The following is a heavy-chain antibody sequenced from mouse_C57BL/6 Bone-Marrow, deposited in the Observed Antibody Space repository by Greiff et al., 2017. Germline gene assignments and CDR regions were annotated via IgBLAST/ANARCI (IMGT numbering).Heavy chain of an antibody. CDR2: ISSGGSST. D-gene: IGHD2-10*02. CDR3: ARRYGNYYSYYARDY. V-gene: IGHV5-6*01. Sequence: EVQVVESGGDLVKPGGSLKLSCAASGFTFSSYGMSWVRQTPDKRLEWVATISSGGSSTYYPDSVKGRFTISRDNAKNTLYLQMSSLKSEDTAMYYCARRYGNYYSYYARDYWGQGTSVTVSS. J-gene: IGHJ4*01. CDR1: GFTFSSYG.